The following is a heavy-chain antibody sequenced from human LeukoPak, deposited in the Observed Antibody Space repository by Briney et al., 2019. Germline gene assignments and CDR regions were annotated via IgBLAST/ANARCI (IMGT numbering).Heavy chain of an antibody. J-gene: IGHJ4*02. Sequence: SVKVSCKASVFTFTSSAVQWVRQARGQRLEWIGWIVVGSGNTNYAQKFQERVTITRDMSTSTAYMELSSLRSEDTAVYYCAAEGIMSYCSGGSCEGVFSDYWGQGTLVTVSS. D-gene: IGHD2-15*01. V-gene: IGHV1-58*01. CDR1: VFTFTSSA. CDR3: AAEGIMSYCSGGSCEGVFSDY. CDR2: IVVGSGNT.